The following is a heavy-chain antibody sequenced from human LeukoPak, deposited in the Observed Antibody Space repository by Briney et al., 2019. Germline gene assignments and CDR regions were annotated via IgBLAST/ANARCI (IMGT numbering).Heavy chain of an antibody. CDR3: AKDRVAGWFDP. D-gene: IGHD5-24*01. CDR1: GFTFSSYW. V-gene: IGHV3-7*01. CDR2: IKRDGSEK. J-gene: IGHJ5*02. Sequence: GGSLRLSCAASGFTFSSYWMSWVRQAPGKGLEWVANIKRDGSEKYYVDSVKGRFTISRDNSKNTLYLQMNSLRAEDTAVYYCAKDRVAGWFDPWGQGTLVTVSS.